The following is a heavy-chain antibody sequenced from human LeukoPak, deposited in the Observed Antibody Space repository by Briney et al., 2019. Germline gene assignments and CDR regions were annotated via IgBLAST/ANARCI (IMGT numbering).Heavy chain of an antibody. CDR3: AKILANCGGDCYSGYDY. J-gene: IGHJ4*02. Sequence: GGSLRLSCAASGFTFSNYAMSWVRQAPGKGLEWVSAISGSGGSTYYADSVNGRFTISRDNSKNTLSLQMNSLRAEDTAIYYCAKILANCGGDCYSGYDYWGQGTLVTVSS. CDR2: ISGSGGST. CDR1: GFTFSNYA. V-gene: IGHV3-23*01. D-gene: IGHD2-21*02.